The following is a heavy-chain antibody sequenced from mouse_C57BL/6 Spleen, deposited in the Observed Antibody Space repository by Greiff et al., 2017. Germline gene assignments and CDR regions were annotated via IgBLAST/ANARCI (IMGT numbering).Heavy chain of an antibody. CDR2: IYPGDGDT. CDR3: ARYEGYDYDWFAY. D-gene: IGHD2-4*01. J-gene: IGHJ3*01. V-gene: IGHV1-80*01. CDR1: GYAFSSYW. Sequence: QVQLKESGAELVKPGASVKISCKASGYAFSSYWMNWVKQRPGKGLEWIGQIYPGDGDTNYNGKFKGKATLTADKSSSTAYMQLSSLTSEDSAVYFCARYEGYDYDWFAYWGQGALVTVSA.